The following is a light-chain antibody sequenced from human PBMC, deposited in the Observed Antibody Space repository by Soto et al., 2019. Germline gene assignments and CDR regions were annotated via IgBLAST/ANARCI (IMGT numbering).Light chain of an antibody. Sequence: DIVMTQSPLSLPVTPGEPASISCRSSQSLLHRNGYNYLEWYLQKPGQSPQLLIYLGSNRASGVPDRFSGSGSGTDFTLKISRVEAEDVGVYYCMQALQTPSFGGGTKVEIK. J-gene: IGKJ4*01. CDR2: LGS. CDR3: MQALQTPS. CDR1: QSLLHRNGYNY. V-gene: IGKV2-28*01.